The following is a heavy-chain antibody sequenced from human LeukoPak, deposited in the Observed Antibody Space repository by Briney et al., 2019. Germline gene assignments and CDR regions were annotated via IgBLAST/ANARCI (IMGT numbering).Heavy chain of an antibody. CDR2: IYPGGSDT. Sequence: GESLKISCKGSGYSFTSYWIGWVRQMPGKGLEWMGIIYPGGSDTRYSPSFQGQVTISADKSISTAYLQWSSLKASDTAMYYCARRLITMVRGVITDYFDYWGQGTLVTVSS. V-gene: IGHV5-51*01. J-gene: IGHJ4*02. D-gene: IGHD3-10*01. CDR1: GYSFTSYW. CDR3: ARRLITMVRGVITDYFDY.